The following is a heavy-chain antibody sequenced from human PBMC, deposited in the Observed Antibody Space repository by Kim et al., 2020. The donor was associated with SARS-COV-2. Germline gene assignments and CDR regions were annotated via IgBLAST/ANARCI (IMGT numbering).Heavy chain of an antibody. Sequence: GESLKISCKGSGYSFTSYWISWVRQMPGKGLEWMGRIDPSDSYTNYSPSFQGHVTISADKSISTAYLQWSSLKASDTAMYYCARLGGDSVVRYFDWPPRGWYYGMDVWGQGTTVTVSS. J-gene: IGHJ6*02. CDR3: ARLGGDSVVRYFDWPPRGWYYGMDV. CDR2: IDPSDSYT. V-gene: IGHV5-10-1*01. CDR1: GYSFTSYW. D-gene: IGHD3-9*01.